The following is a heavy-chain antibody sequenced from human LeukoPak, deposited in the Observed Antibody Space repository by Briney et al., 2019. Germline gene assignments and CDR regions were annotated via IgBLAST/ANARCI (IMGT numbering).Heavy chain of an antibody. V-gene: IGHV3-23*01. Sequence: GGSLRLSCAASGFTFSSYAMSWVRQAPGKGVEWVSAISGSGGSTYYADSVKGRFTISRDNSKNTLYLQMNSLRAEDTAVYYCAKDTSRSSNYYFDYWGQGTLVTVSS. CDR2: ISGSGGST. J-gene: IGHJ4*02. CDR3: AKDTSRSSNYYFDY. D-gene: IGHD2/OR15-2a*01. CDR1: GFTFSSYA.